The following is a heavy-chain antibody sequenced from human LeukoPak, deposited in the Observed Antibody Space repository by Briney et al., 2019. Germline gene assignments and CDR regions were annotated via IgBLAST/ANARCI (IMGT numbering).Heavy chain of an antibody. CDR2: IIPIFGTA. Sequence: SVKVSCKASGGTSSSYAISWVRQAPGQGLEWMGRIIPIFGTANYAQKFQGRVTITTDESTSTAYMELSSLRSEDTAVYYCARDPLYCSGGSCHNWFDPWGQGTLVTVSS. CDR1: GGTSSSYA. D-gene: IGHD2-15*01. V-gene: IGHV1-69*05. J-gene: IGHJ5*02. CDR3: ARDPLYCSGGSCHNWFDP.